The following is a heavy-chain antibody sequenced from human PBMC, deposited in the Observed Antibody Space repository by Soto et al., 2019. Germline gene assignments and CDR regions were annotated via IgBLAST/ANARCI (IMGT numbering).Heavy chain of an antibody. J-gene: IGHJ4*02. Sequence: GGSLRLSCAASGFTFSSYAMSWVRQAPGKGLEWVSAISGSGGSTYYADSVKGRFTISRDNSKNTLYLQMNSLRAEDTAVYYCAKDRLAWFGELSEFDYWGQGTLVTVSS. D-gene: IGHD3-10*01. CDR3: AKDRLAWFGELSEFDY. CDR2: ISGSGGST. V-gene: IGHV3-23*01. CDR1: GFTFSSYA.